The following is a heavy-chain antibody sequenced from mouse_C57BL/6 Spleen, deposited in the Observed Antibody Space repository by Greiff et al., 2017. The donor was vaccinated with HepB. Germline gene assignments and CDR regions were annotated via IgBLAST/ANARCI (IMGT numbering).Heavy chain of an antibody. J-gene: IGHJ3*01. D-gene: IGHD2-5*01. CDR1: GYSFTGYY. V-gene: IGHV1-42*01. CDR2: INPSTGGT. Sequence: EVQLVESGPELVKPGASVKISCKASGYSFTGYYMNWVKQSPEKSLEWIGEINPSTGGTTYNQKFKAKATLTVDKSSSTAYMQLKSLTSEDSAVYYCARGEAYYSNYVFAYWGQGTLVTVSA. CDR3: ARGEAYYSNYVFAY.